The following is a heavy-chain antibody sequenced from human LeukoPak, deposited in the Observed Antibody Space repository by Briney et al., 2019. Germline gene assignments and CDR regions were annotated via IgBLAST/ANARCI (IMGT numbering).Heavy chain of an antibody. V-gene: IGHV3-15*01. D-gene: IGHD2-2*01. CDR1: GFTFSNAW. CDR2: IKSKTDGGTT. Sequence: GGSLRLSCAASGFTFSNAWMSWIRQAPGKGLEWVGRIKSKTDGGTTDYAAPVKGRFTITRDDSKNTLYLQMNSLKTEDTAVYYCTTDSGVDIVVVPAASKFDYWGQGTLVTVSS. CDR3: TTDSGVDIVVVPAASKFDY. J-gene: IGHJ4*02.